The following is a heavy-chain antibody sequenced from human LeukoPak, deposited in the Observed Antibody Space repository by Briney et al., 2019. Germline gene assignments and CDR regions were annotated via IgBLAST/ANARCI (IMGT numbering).Heavy chain of an antibody. Sequence: GGSLRLSCAASGFTFSSDGMHWVRQAPGKGLEGGAFIRYDGNNKYYADSVKGRFTISRDNSKNTLYLQMNSLRPEDTAVYYCAKDHAVPAALGYYYYNYMDVWGKGTTVTISS. CDR1: GFTFSSDG. CDR3: AKDHAVPAALGYYYYNYMDV. V-gene: IGHV3-30*02. J-gene: IGHJ6*03. D-gene: IGHD2-2*01. CDR2: IRYDGNNK.